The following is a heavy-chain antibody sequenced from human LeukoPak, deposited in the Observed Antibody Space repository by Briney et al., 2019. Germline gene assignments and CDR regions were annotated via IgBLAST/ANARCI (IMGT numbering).Heavy chain of an antibody. CDR3: AKDSGVSVVYGMDV. J-gene: IGHJ6*02. CDR1: GFTFSSYA. CDR2: ISGSGGST. D-gene: IGHD3-10*01. Sequence: GGSLRLSCAVSGFTFSSYAMSWVRQAPGKGLEWVSAISGSGGSTYYADSVKGRFTISRDNSKNTLYLQMNSLRAEDTAVYYCAKDSGVSVVYGMDVWGQGTTVTVSS. V-gene: IGHV3-23*01.